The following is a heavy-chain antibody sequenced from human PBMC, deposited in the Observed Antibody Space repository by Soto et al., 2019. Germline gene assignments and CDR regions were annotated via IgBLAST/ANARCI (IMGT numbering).Heavy chain of an antibody. CDR1: GFTFSSYG. D-gene: IGHD3-22*01. CDR2: IRYDGSNK. J-gene: IGHJ4*02. CDR3: ARDFYYYDSSGSFDY. V-gene: IGHV3-33*01. Sequence: QVQLVESGGGVVQPGRSLRLSCAASGFTFSSYGMHWVRQAPGKGLEWVAVIRYDGSNKYYADSVKGRFTISRDNSKNTLYLQMNSLRADDTAVYYCARDFYYYDSSGSFDYWGQVTLVTVSS.